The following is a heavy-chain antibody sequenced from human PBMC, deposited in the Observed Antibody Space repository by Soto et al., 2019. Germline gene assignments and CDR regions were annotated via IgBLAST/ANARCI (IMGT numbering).Heavy chain of an antibody. CDR3: ARDPGKWGRSYYGMDV. CDR1: EFTFSDYA. CDR2: ISDDGDKV. V-gene: IGHV3-30-3*01. D-gene: IGHD3-16*01. J-gene: IGHJ6*02. Sequence: GGSLRLSCAASEFTFSDYAMHWVRQAPGKGLEWVAVISDDGDKVFYADSMKDRLTISRDNSKNTLYLQMNSLRGEDTAVYYCARDPGKWGRSYYGMDVWGQGTTVTVSS.